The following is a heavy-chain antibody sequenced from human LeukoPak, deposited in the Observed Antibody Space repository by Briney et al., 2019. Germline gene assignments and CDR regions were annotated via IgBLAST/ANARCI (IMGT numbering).Heavy chain of an antibody. CDR2: INPNSGGT. Sequence: ASVKVSCKASGYTFTGYYMHWVRQAPGQGLEWMGWINPNSGGTNYAQKFQGRVTMTRDTSISTAYMELSRLRSDDTAVYYCARTTVTTSYYYGMDVWGQGTTVTVSS. CDR1: GYTFTGYY. D-gene: IGHD4-17*01. CDR3: ARTTVTTSYYYGMDV. J-gene: IGHJ6*02. V-gene: IGHV1-2*02.